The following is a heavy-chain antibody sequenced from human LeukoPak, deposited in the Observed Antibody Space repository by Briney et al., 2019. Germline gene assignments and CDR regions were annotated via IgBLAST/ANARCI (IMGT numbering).Heavy chain of an antibody. V-gene: IGHV1-2*02. J-gene: IGHJ6*02. CDR2: INPNSGGT. D-gene: IGHD3-10*01. CDR1: GGTFSSYA. Sequence: ASVKVSCKASGGTFSSYAISWVRQAPGQGLEWMGWINPNSGGTNYAQKFQGRVTMTRDTSISTAYMELSRLRSDDTAVYYCAREKGGSGSYYIYGMDVWGQGTTVTVSS. CDR3: AREKGGSGSYYIYGMDV.